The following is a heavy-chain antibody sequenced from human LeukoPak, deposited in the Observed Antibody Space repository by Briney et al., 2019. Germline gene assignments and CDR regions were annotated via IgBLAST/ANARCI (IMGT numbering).Heavy chain of an antibody. V-gene: IGHV3-23*01. CDR1: GFSFNNCA. D-gene: IGHD2-21*01. J-gene: IGHJ6*03. Sequence: GGSLRLSCAAPGFSFNNCAMTWVRQAPGKGLEWVSTIVGDGSKTYYADSVKGRFTISSDNSRTLLFPHMNSLRAEDTAVYYCAKQPYNFYYLDVWGEGTTVTVSS. CDR2: IVGDGSKT. CDR3: AKQPYNFYYLDV.